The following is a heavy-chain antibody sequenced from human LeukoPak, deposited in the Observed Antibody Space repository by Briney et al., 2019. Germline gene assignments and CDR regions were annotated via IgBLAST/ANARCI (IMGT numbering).Heavy chain of an antibody. Sequence: PGGSLRLSCAASGFAFSSYGMHWVRQAPGMGLEWVAFVRYDGNNKYYADSVQGRFTISKDKPKNTLYLQMNSLRVEDTAVYSCARESDSDYHSEGPKYWGQGTLVTVSS. D-gene: IGHD5-12*01. CDR2: VRYDGNNK. J-gene: IGHJ4*02. CDR1: GFAFSSYG. CDR3: ARESDSDYHSEGPKY. V-gene: IGHV3-30*02.